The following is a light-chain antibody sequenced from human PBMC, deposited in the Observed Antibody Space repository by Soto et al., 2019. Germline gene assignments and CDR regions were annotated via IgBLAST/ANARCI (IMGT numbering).Light chain of an antibody. CDR3: SSYAGSNKGV. CDR1: SSDVGLYNY. CDR2: EVS. J-gene: IGLJ1*01. Sequence: QSALTQPPSASGSPGQSVTISCTGTSSDVGLYNYVSWYQQHPGKAPKLMIYEVSQRPSGVPDGVSGSKSGNTASLTVSGLEAEDEADYYCSSYAGSNKGVFGTGTKLTVL. V-gene: IGLV2-8*01.